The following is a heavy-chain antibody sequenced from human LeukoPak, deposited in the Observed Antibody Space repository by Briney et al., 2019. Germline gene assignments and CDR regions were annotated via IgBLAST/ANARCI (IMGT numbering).Heavy chain of an antibody. J-gene: IGHJ4*02. V-gene: IGHV4-38-2*02. CDR2: IYHSGST. Sequence: SGTLSLTCTVSGYSISSGYYWGWIRPPPGKGLEWIGSIYHSGSTYYNPSLKSRVTTSVDTSKNQFSLQLSSLTAADTAVYYCAREGLRLIDYWGQGALVTVSS. CDR1: GYSISSGYY. D-gene: IGHD5-12*01. CDR3: AREGLRLIDY.